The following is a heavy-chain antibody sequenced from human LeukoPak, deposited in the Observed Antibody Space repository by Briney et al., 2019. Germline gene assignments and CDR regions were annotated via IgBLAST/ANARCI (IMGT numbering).Heavy chain of an antibody. CDR2: IQYDGSNK. CDR3: AKGKSSSWFDAFDI. CDR1: GFTFSSYG. J-gene: IGHJ3*02. Sequence: GGSLRLSCAASGFTFSSYGMHWVRQAPGKGLEWVAFIQYDGSNKYYADSVKGRFTISRDNSKNTLYLQMNSLKTEDTAVYYCAKGKSSSWFDAFDIWGQGTMVTVSS. D-gene: IGHD6-13*01. V-gene: IGHV3-30*02.